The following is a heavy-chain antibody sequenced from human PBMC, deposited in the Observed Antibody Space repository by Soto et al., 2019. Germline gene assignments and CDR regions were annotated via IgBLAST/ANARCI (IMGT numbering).Heavy chain of an antibody. CDR2: ISSSNIYT. D-gene: IGHD3-10*01. CDR3: VRGGRFGELLFDY. Sequence: GGSLRLSCAASGFTFSDYYMSWIRQAPGKGLEWVSSISSSNIYTNYADSVRGRFTISRDNAKNSLYLQMNRLRGEDTAVYYCVRGGRFGELLFDYWGQGTLVTV. CDR1: GFTFSDYY. V-gene: IGHV3-11*06. J-gene: IGHJ4*02.